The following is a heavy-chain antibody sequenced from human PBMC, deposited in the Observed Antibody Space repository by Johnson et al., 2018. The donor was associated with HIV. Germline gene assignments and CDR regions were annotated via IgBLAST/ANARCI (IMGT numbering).Heavy chain of an antibody. CDR2: IYGSNST. J-gene: IGHJ3*02. Sequence: VQLVESGGGLVQPGRSLRLSCAASGFSFDDYAMHWVRQPPGKGLEWVSVIYGSNSTYYADSVKGRFTISRDKSKNTLSLQMNSLRAEDTAVYYCAREGVVGVKDGLIWGQGTMVTVSS. V-gene: IGHV3-66*01. CDR3: AREGVVGVKDGLI. D-gene: IGHD1-26*01. CDR1: GFSFDDYA.